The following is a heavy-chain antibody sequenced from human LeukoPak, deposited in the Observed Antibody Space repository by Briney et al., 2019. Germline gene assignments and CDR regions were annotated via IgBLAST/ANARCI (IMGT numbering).Heavy chain of an antibody. CDR2: IYTSGST. D-gene: IGHD3-22*01. Sequence: SETLSLTCTVSGGSISSYYWSWIRQPAGKGLEWIGRIYTSGSTNYNPSLKSRVTISVDTSKNQFSLKLSSVTAADTAVYYCARDRFGNYYDSSGLPDYWGQGTLVTVSS. J-gene: IGHJ4*02. CDR3: ARDRFGNYYDSSGLPDY. CDR1: GGSISSYY. V-gene: IGHV4-4*07.